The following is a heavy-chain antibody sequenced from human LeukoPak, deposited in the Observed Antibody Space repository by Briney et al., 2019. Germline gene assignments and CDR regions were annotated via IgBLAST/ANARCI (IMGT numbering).Heavy chain of an antibody. D-gene: IGHD4-17*01. CDR1: GGSISSYY. Sequence: SETLSLTCTVSGGSISSYYWSWIRQPARKGLEWIGRIYTSGSTNYNPSLKSRVTMSVDTSKNQFSLKLSSVTAADTAVYYCARDRYGDYPRDNWFDPWGQGTLVTVSS. J-gene: IGHJ5*02. V-gene: IGHV4-4*07. CDR3: ARDRYGDYPRDNWFDP. CDR2: IYTSGST.